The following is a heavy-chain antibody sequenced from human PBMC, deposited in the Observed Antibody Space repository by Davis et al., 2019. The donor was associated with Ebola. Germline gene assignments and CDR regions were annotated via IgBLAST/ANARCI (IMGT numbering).Heavy chain of an antibody. J-gene: IGHJ3*02. CDR1: GFTFSSYW. Sequence: HTGGSLRLSCAASGFTFSSYWMHWVRQAPGKGLVWVSHINSDGSTTSYADSVKDRFTISSDNARNTLYLQMNSLRAEDTAVYYCATGIWDAFDIWGQGTMVTVSS. V-gene: IGHV3-74*01. CDR2: INSDGSTT. CDR3: ATGIWDAFDI.